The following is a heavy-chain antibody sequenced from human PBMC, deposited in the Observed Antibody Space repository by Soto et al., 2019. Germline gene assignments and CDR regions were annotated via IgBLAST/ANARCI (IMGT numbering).Heavy chain of an antibody. CDR3: ARPVPTYCGGDCYSGAFDI. V-gene: IGHV1-69*01. D-gene: IGHD2-21*02. J-gene: IGHJ3*02. CDR2: IIPIFGTA. CDR1: GGTFSSYA. Sequence: QVQLVQSGAEVQKPGSSVKVSCKASGGTFSSYAISWVRQAPGQGLEWMGGIIPIFGTANYAQKFQGRVTITADESTSTAYMELSSLRSEDTAVYYCARPVPTYCGGDCYSGAFDIWGQGTMVTVSS.